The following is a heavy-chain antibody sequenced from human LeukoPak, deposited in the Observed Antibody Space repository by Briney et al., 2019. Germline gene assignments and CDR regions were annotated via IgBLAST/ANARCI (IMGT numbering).Heavy chain of an antibody. V-gene: IGHV4-39*07. CDR1: GGSISSSSYY. D-gene: IGHD3-3*01. CDR2: IYYSGST. J-gene: IGHJ5*02. Sequence: SETLSLTCTVSGGSISSSSYYWGWIRQPSGKGLEWIGSIYYSGSTYYNPSLKSRVTISVDTSKNQFSLKLSSVTAADTAVYYCARVNYDFWSGYPNWFDPWGQGTLVTVSS. CDR3: ARVNYDFWSGYPNWFDP.